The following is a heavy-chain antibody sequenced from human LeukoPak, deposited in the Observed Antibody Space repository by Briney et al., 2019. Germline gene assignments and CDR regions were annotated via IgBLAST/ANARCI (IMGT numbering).Heavy chain of an antibody. D-gene: IGHD2-21*01. Sequence: PSETLSLTCAVYGGSFSGYYWSWIRQPPGKGLEWIGEINHSGSTNYNPSLENRVTISIDTSNNQFSLKLTSVTAADTALYYCARGGSYIVVAGFDYWGRGRLVTVSS. CDR3: ARGGSYIVVAGFDY. CDR1: GGSFSGYY. V-gene: IGHV4-34*01. CDR2: INHSGST. J-gene: IGHJ4*02.